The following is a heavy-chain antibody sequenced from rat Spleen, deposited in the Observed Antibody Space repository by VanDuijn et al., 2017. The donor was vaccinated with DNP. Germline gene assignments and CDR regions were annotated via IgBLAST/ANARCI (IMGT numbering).Heavy chain of an antibody. Sequence: EVQLVESGGGLVQPGSPLKLSCAASGFSFRGDWLNWIRQAPGKGLEWVATINPDGSSTYYPDTVKGRFMISKDDARNTGYLQMNNRRSEDRAMYYCSSGGPDMIQGNWFAYWGQGTLVTVSS. CDR1: GFSFRGDW. J-gene: IGHJ3*01. V-gene: IGHV5-35*01. D-gene: IGHD1-11*01. CDR2: INPDGSST. CDR3: SSGGPDMIQGNWFAY.